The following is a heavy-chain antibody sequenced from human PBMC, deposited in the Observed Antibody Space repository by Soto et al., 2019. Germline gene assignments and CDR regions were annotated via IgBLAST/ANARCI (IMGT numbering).Heavy chain of an antibody. CDR3: EKEGMRGTRCCYPDY. D-gene: IGHD2-2*01. CDR2: ISYDGSNK. J-gene: IGHJ4*02. Sequence: QVQLVESGGGVVQPGRSLRLSCAASGFTFSSYGMHWVRQAPGKGLEWVAVISYDGSNKYYADSVKGRFTISRDNSKNTLYLQMNRLRAEDTAVYYCEKEGMRGTRCCYPDYWGQGSLVTVSS. V-gene: IGHV3-30*18. CDR1: GFTFSSYG.